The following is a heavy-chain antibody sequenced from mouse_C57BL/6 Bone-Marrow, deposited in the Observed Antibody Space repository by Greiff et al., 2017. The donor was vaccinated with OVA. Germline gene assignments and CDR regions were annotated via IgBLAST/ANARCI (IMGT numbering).Heavy chain of an antibody. CDR2: IDPSDSYT. CDR1: GYTFTSYW. V-gene: IGHV1-50*01. CDR3: ARDGSFFAY. J-gene: IGHJ3*01. Sequence: VQLQQPGAELVKPGASVKLSCKASGYTFTSYWMQWVKQRPGQGLEWIGEIDPSDSYTNYNQKFKGKATLTVDTSSSTAYMQLSSRTSEDSAVYYCARDGSFFAYWGQGTLVTVSA. D-gene: IGHD1-1*01.